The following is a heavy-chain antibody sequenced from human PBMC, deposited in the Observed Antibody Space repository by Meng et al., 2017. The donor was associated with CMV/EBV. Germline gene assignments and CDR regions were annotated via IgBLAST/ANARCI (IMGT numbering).Heavy chain of an antibody. V-gene: IGHV4-4*07. CDR3: ARDLMNCSSTSCANWFDP. J-gene: IGHJ5*02. CDR1: GGSSSSYY. CDR2: IYTSGST. Sequence: QGRLQESGPGLVQPSDGPPLTCTDSGGSSSSYYWSWIRQPAGKGLEWIGRIYTSGSTNYNPSLKSRVTMSVDTSKNQFSLKLSSVTAADTAVYYCARDLMNCSSTSCANWFDPWGQGTLVTVSS. D-gene: IGHD2-2*01.